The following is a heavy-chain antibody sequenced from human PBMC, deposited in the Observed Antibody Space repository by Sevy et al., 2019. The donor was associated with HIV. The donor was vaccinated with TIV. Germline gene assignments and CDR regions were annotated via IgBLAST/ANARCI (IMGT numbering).Heavy chain of an antibody. CDR3: AQDSPYYGSGRFDT. CDR1: GFTFSSYA. CDR2: ISGSGGSK. J-gene: IGHJ5*02. Sequence: GGSLRLSCAASGFTFSSYAMSWVRQAPGKGLEWVSGISGSGGSKCYADSVKGRFTISRDNSKNTLYLQMNSLRAEDTAEYSCAQDSPYYGSGRFDTWGQGTLVTVSS. D-gene: IGHD3-10*01. V-gene: IGHV3-23*01.